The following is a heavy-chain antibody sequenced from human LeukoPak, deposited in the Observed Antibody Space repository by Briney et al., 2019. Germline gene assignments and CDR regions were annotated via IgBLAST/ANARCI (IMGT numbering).Heavy chain of an antibody. V-gene: IGHV1-18*01. J-gene: IGHJ4*02. CDR2: ISAYNSNT. CDR3: ARDRKWFGELLSTTDY. Sequence: GASVKVSCKASGYTFTSYGISWVRQAPGQGLEWMGWISAYNSNTNYAQKLQGRVTMTTDTSTSTAYMELRSLRSDDTAVYYCARDRKWFGELLSTTDYWGQGTLVTVSS. D-gene: IGHD3-10*01. CDR1: GYTFTSYG.